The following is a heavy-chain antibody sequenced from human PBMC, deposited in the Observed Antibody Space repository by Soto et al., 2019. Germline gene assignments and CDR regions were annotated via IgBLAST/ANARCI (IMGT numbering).Heavy chain of an antibody. J-gene: IGHJ4*02. V-gene: IGHV4-34*01. CDR1: GGSFSGYY. CDR3: ARGRIPIFGVVIRPYYFDY. CDR2: INHSGST. Sequence: QVQLQQWGAGLLKPSETLSLTCAVYGGSFSGYYWGWIRQPPGKGLEWIGEINHSGSTNNTPSRKSRITISVDTSKNQFSRKLSSVASADTAVYYCARGRIPIFGVVIRPYYFDYWGQGTLVTVSS. D-gene: IGHD3-3*01.